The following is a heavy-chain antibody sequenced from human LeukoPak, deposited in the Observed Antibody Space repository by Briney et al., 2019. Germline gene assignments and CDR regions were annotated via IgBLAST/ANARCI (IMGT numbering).Heavy chain of an antibody. J-gene: IGHJ5*02. V-gene: IGHV1-2*02. CDR1: GYTFTGYH. CDR2: INPSSGGT. CDR3: VRDRAVAAINWFDP. Sequence: GASVKVSCKASGYTFTGYHMHWVRQAPGQGLEWMGWINPSSGGTNYAQKFQGRVTMTRDTSISTAYMELSRLRSDDTAVYFCVRDRAVAAINWFDPWGLGTLVTVSS. D-gene: IGHD2-21*02.